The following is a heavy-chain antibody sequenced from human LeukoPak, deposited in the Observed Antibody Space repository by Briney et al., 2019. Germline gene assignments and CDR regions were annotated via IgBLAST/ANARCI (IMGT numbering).Heavy chain of an antibody. CDR1: GGSFSGYY. V-gene: IGHV4-34*01. Sequence: SETLSLTCAVYGGSFSGYYWSWIRQPPGNGLEWIGEINHSGSTNYNPSLKSRVTISVDTSKNQFSLKLSSVTAADTAVYYCARHRRMVRGVTPHYYYMDVWGKGTTVTISS. CDR3: ARHRRMVRGVTPHYYYMDV. CDR2: INHSGST. D-gene: IGHD3-10*01. J-gene: IGHJ6*03.